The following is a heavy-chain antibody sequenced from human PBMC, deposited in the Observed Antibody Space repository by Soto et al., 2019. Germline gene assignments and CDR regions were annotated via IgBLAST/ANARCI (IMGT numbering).Heavy chain of an antibody. CDR1: GFTVSSNY. J-gene: IGHJ4*02. CDR3: ARVTVLAAAGTIFDY. Sequence: EVQLVESGGGLIQPGGSLRLSCAASGFTVSSNYMSWVRQAPGKGLEWVAVIYSGGSTYYADSVKGRFTISRDNSKNTLYLQMNRLRAEDTAVYYCARVTVLAAAGTIFDYWGQGTLVTVTS. CDR2: IYSGGST. V-gene: IGHV3-53*01. D-gene: IGHD6-13*01.